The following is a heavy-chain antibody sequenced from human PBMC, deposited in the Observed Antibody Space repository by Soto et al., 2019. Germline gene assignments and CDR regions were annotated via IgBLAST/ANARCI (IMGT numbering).Heavy chain of an antibody. D-gene: IGHD3-3*01. J-gene: IGHJ4*02. Sequence: GGSLRLSCAASGFTFSDYYMSWIRQAPGKGLEWVSYISSSGSTIYYADSVKGRFTISRDNAKNSLYLQMNSLRAEDTAVYYCARDRGPGYDFWSDSSYWGQGTLVTVSS. CDR1: GFTFSDYY. V-gene: IGHV3-11*01. CDR2: ISSSGSTI. CDR3: ARDRGPGYDFWSDSSY.